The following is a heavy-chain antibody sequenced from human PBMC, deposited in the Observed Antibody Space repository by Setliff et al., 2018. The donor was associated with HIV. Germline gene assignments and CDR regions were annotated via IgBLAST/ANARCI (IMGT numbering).Heavy chain of an antibody. CDR1: GDSITTNY. D-gene: IGHD2-15*01. Sequence: SETLSLTCTVSGDSITTNYWSWIRQSPGKGLEWIGSIYYGGSTNYNPSLKSRVTISLDTFRNQVFLNLTSVTAADTAVYYCARSIKAALRAGAFDVWGQGTTVTVSS. J-gene: IGHJ3*01. CDR3: ARSIKAALRAGAFDV. V-gene: IGHV4-59*01. CDR2: IYYGGST.